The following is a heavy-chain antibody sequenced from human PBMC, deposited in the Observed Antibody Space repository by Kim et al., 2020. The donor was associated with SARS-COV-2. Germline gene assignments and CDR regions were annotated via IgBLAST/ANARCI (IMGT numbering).Heavy chain of an antibody. CDR3: EQGNYYDSSASSVAFDF. CDR2: IDWDDDK. Sequence: SGPTLVNPTQTLTLTCTFSGFSLSTSGICVSWIRQPPGKALEWLARIDWDDDKYYSTSLKTRLTISKDTSKNQVVLTMTNMDPVDTATYYCEQGNYYDSSASSVAFDFWGQGTMVTVAS. J-gene: IGHJ3*01. D-gene: IGHD3-22*01. CDR1: GFSLSTSGIC. V-gene: IGHV2-70*11.